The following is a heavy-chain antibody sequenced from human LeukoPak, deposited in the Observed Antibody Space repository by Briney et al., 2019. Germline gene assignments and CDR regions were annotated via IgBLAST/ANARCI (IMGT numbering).Heavy chain of an antibody. D-gene: IGHD2-2*01. V-gene: IGHV3-33*01. J-gene: IGHJ4*02. Sequence: GGSLRLSCAASGFTFSSYGMHWVRQAPGKGLEWVSVIWYDGSNKYYADSVKGRFTISRDNSKNTLYLQMNSLRAEDTAVYYCASSYCSSTSCYDLEYWGQGTMVTVSS. CDR1: GFTFSSYG. CDR2: IWYDGSNK. CDR3: ASSYCSSTSCYDLEY.